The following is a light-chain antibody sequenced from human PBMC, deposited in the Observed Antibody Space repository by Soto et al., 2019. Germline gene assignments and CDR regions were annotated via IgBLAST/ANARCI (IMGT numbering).Light chain of an antibody. CDR1: SSNIGSNT. CDR2: SNN. V-gene: IGLV1-44*01. J-gene: IGLJ2*01. CDR3: AAWDDSLNGRV. Sequence: QSVLTQPPSASGTPGQRVTISCSGSSSNIGSNTVNWYQQLPATAPKLLIYSNNQRPSGVPYRFSGSKSGTSASLAISGLQSEDEADYYCAAWDDSLNGRVFGGGTKLTVL.